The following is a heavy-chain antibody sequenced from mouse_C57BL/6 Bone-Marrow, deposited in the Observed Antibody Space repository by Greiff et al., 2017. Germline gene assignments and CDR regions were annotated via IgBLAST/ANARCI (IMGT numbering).Heavy chain of an antibody. J-gene: IGHJ1*03. CDR1: GYTFTDYY. V-gene: IGHV1-26*01. CDR3: ARRREFITTVVVCWYFDV. Sequence: VQLQQSGPELVKPGASVKISCKASGYTFTDYYMNWVKQSHGKSLEWIGDINPNNGGTSYNQKFQGKATLTVDTSSSTAYMELRSLTSEDSAVYYCARRREFITTVVVCWYFDVWGTGTTVTVSS. D-gene: IGHD1-1*01. CDR2: INPNNGGT.